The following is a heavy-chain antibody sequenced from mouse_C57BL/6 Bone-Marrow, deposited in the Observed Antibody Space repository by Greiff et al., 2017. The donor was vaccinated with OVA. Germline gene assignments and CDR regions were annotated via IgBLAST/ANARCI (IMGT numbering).Heavy chain of an antibody. Sequence: EVQLQQSGPELVKPGASVKIPCKASGYTFTDYNMDWVKQSHGKSLEWIGDINPNNGGTIYNQKFKGKATLTVDKSSSTAYMELRSLTSEDTAVYYCARQGYDYDGEYYAMDYWGQGTSVTVSS. V-gene: IGHV1-18*01. J-gene: IGHJ4*01. CDR3: ARQGYDYDGEYYAMDY. CDR2: INPNNGGT. CDR1: GYTFTDYN. D-gene: IGHD2-4*01.